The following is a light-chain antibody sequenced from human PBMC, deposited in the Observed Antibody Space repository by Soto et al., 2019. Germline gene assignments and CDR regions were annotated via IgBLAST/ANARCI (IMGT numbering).Light chain of an antibody. V-gene: IGLV2-14*01. Sequence: QSALTQPASVSGSPGQSITISCTGTSSDVGDYKYVSWYQKHPGKAPKALIYEVSNRPSGVSNPFSGSKSGNTASLTISGLQAEDEADYYCSSYTTSNTLVFGPGTKLTVL. CDR1: SSDVGDYKY. J-gene: IGLJ1*01. CDR3: SSYTTSNTLV. CDR2: EVS.